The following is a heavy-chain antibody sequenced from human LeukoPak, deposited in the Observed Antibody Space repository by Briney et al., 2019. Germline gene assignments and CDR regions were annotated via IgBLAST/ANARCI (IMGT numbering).Heavy chain of an antibody. Sequence: GESLKISCKGSGYSFSSYWIAWVRQMPGKGLEWMGIIYPRDSRTTYSPSFQGQVTISADKSISTAYLQWSSLKASDTAMYYCARQVGATLYFDYWGQGTLVTVSS. CDR1: GYSFSSYW. CDR3: ARQVGATLYFDY. J-gene: IGHJ4*02. CDR2: IYPRDSRT. V-gene: IGHV5-51*01. D-gene: IGHD1-26*01.